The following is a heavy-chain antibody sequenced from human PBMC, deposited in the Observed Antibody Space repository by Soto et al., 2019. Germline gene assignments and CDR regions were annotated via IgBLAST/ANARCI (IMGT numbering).Heavy chain of an antibody. J-gene: IGHJ6*02. CDR3: VKDGSSGWPYYYGMDV. CDR2: ISYDGSNK. D-gene: IGHD6-19*01. Sequence: QVQLVESGGGEVQPGRSLRLSCAASGFTFSSYGMHWVRQAPGKGLEWVAVISYDGSNKYYADSVKGRFTISRDNSKNTMYLQMSSLRAEYTAVYYCVKDGSSGWPYYYGMDVWGQGTTVTVSS. V-gene: IGHV3-30*18. CDR1: GFTFSSYG.